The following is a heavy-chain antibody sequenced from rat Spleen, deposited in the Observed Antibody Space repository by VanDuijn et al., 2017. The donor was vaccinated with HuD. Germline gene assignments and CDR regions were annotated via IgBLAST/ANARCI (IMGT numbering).Heavy chain of an antibody. Sequence: EVQLVESGGGLVQPGRSLKLSCAASGFTFSNYGMHWIRQAPTKGLEWVATISYGDSSGHSSTYYRDAVKGRFTISRDNAKSTLYLQMNSLRSEDTATYYCTRTYTTDYYYRFDYWGQGVMVTVSS. CDR3: TRTYTTDYYYRFDY. CDR1: GFTFSNYG. V-gene: IGHV5-29*01. D-gene: IGHD1-6*01. CDR2: ISYGDSSGHSST. J-gene: IGHJ2*01.